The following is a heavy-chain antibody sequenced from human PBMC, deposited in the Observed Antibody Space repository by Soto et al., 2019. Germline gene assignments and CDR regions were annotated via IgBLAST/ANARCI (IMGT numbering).Heavy chain of an antibody. CDR1: GYTFTSYY. CDR2: INPSGGST. D-gene: IGHD2-2*01. CDR3: ARDRYCSSTSCSYYYYYYMDV. Sequence: ASVKVSCKASGYTFTSYYMHWVRRAPRQGLEWMGIINPSGGSTSYAQKFQGRVTMTRDTSTSTVYMELSSLRSEDTAVYYCARDRYCSSTSCSYYYYYYMDVWGKGTTVTVSS. V-gene: IGHV1-46*03. J-gene: IGHJ6*03.